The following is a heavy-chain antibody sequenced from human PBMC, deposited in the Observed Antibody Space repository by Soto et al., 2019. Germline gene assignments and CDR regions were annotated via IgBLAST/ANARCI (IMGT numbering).Heavy chain of an antibody. CDR2: ISPDNGNT. CDR3: AIALGYSGYAGMDV. V-gene: IGHV1-18*01. Sequence: QVQLVQSGGEVKKPGASVKVSCKASGYTFTIYGINWVRQAPGQGLEWMGWISPDNGNTNYAQKLQGRVTMTPDTSTSTAYIELRSLRSDYTAVYYCAIALGYSGYAGMDVWGQGTTVTVSS. D-gene: IGHD5-12*01. J-gene: IGHJ6*02. CDR1: GYTFTIYG.